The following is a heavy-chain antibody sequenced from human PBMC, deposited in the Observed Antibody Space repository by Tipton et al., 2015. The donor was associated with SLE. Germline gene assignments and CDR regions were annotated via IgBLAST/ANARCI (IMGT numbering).Heavy chain of an antibody. Sequence: TLSLTCAVSGGSINSYNWWTWVRQPPGKGLEWIGEIYHSGTTNYNPSLKSRITISLDTSKTQFFLRLSSVTAADTAVYFCARGPNWGLDDAFDIWGQGTMVSVSS. CDR3: ARGPNWGLDDAFDI. CDR1: GGSINSYNW. CDR2: IYHSGTT. D-gene: IGHD7-27*01. J-gene: IGHJ3*02. V-gene: IGHV4-4*01.